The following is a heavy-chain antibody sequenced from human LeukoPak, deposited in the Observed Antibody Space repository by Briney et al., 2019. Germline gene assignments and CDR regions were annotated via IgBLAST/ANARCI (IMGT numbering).Heavy chain of an antibody. CDR3: ARAIAGGYSSSWYMDY. J-gene: IGHJ4*02. D-gene: IGHD6-13*01. CDR2: IYYSGST. CDR1: GGSISSSSYY. V-gene: IGHV4-39*01. Sequence: PSETLSLTCTVSGGSISSSSYYWGWIRQPPGKGLEWIGSIYYSGSTYYNPSLKSRVTISVDTSKNQFSLKLSSVTAADTAVYYCARAIAGGYSSSWYMDYWGQGTLVTVSS.